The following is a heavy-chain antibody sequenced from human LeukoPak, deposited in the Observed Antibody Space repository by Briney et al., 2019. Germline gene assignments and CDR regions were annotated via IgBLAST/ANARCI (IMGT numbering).Heavy chain of an antibody. CDR1: GYTFTGYY. V-gene: IGHV1-2*02. J-gene: IGHJ4*02. D-gene: IGHD1-26*01. CDR3: ARGPRTVGATTPAGY. Sequence: ASVKVSCKASGYTFTGYYMHWVRQAPGQGLEWMGWINPNSGGTNYAQKFQGRVTMTRDTSISTAYMELSRLRSDDTAVYYCARGPRTVGATTPAGYWGQGTLVTVSS. CDR2: INPNSGGT.